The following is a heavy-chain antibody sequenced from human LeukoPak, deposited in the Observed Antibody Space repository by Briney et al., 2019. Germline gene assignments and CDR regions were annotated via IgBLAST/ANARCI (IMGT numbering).Heavy chain of an antibody. V-gene: IGHV3-49*03. D-gene: IGHD1-26*01. CDR3: TRDGSASYAGFNY. CDR2: ISSKLYGGTI. CDR1: GFIFGDYA. Sequence: GGSLRLSCTASGFIFGDYAMSWFRQAPGKGLEWVGFISSKLYGGTIKYAGSVRGRFTISRDDSKSIAYLQMNSVKIEDTAVYYCTRDGSASYAGFNYWGQGTLVTVSS. J-gene: IGHJ4*02.